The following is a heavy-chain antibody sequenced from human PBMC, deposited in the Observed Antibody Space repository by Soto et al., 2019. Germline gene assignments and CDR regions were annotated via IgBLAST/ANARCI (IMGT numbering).Heavy chain of an antibody. CDR3: ARSWGSSWHGGPWYFDL. Sequence: PTHAVSITLAISWDSVSSTSAAWNWIRQSPSRGLERLGRTYYRSKWYNHYAVSVKSRITVNPDTSKNQFSLKLSSVTAADTAVYYCARSWGSSWHGGPWYFDLWGRGTLVTGSS. V-gene: IGHV6-1*01. D-gene: IGHD6-13*01. J-gene: IGHJ2*01. CDR1: WDSVSSTSAA. CDR2: TYYRSKWYN.